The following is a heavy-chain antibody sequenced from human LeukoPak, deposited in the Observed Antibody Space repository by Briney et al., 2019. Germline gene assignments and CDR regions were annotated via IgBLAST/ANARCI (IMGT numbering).Heavy chain of an antibody. Sequence: PSETLSLTCAVYGGSFSGYYWSWIRQPPGKGLEWIGEINHSGSTNYNPSLKSRVTISVDTSKNQFSLKLSPVTPADTAVYYCARMGKLGYCSSSSCYRLKFTFDYWGQGTLVIVSS. CDR3: ARMGKLGYCSSSSCYRLKFTFDY. CDR2: INHSGST. CDR1: GGSFSGYY. J-gene: IGHJ4*02. D-gene: IGHD2-2*01. V-gene: IGHV4-34*01.